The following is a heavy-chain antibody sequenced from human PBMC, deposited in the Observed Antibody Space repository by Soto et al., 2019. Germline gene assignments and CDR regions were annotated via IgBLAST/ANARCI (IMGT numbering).Heavy chain of an antibody. CDR3: ARGTIVVVPAAPIRYYYGMDV. D-gene: IGHD2-2*01. J-gene: IGHJ6*02. CDR2: IIPIFGTA. Sequence: SVKVSRKASGGTFSSYAISWVRQAPGQGLEWMGGIIPIFGTANYAQKFQGRVTITADKSTSTAYMELSSLRSEDTAVYYCARGTIVVVPAAPIRYYYGMDVWGQGTTVTV. CDR1: GGTFSSYA. V-gene: IGHV1-69*06.